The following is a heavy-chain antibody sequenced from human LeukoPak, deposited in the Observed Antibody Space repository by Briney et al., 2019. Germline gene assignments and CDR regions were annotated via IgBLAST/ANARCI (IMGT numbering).Heavy chain of an antibody. D-gene: IGHD3-3*01. CDR2: IYYSGSA. V-gene: IGHV4-59*08. CDR1: GASISSYY. CDR3: ARHGSGYYFFDY. Sequence: PSETLSLTCTVSGASISSYYWSWIRQPPGKGLEWIGNIYYSGSANYNPSLKSRVTISVDTSKNQFSLKLRSVSAADTAVYYCARHGSGYYFFDYWGQGTLVTVSS. J-gene: IGHJ4*02.